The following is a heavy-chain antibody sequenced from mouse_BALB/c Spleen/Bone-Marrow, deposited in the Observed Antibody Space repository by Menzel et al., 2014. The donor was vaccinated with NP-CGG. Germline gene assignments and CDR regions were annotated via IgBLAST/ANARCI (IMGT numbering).Heavy chain of an antibody. CDR2: INPDSSTI. CDR3: ARLGYYGTMDY. CDR1: GFDSSGYW. D-gene: IGHD1-1*01. Sequence: VQLKESGGGLVQPGGSLKLSCAASGFDSSGYWMSWVRQAPGKGLEWIGEINPDSSTINYTPSLKDEFIISRDNAKNTLYLQMSKVRSEDTALYYCARLGYYGTMDYWGQGTSVTVSS. J-gene: IGHJ4*01. V-gene: IGHV4-1*02.